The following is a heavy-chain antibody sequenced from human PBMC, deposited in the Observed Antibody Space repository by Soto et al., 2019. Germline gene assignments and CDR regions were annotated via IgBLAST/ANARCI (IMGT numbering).Heavy chain of an antibody. CDR2: IWNDGSKK. Sequence: QVQLVESGGGVVQPGRSLRLSCAVSGFTFSRYGMHWVRQAPGKGLEWAAIIWNDGSKKYYADSVKGRFTISRDNSKSTLYLQMDSLRAEDTAVYYCARENHDTNGYPHFDYWGQGTLVTVSS. V-gene: IGHV3-33*01. CDR3: ARENHDTNGYPHFDY. J-gene: IGHJ4*02. CDR1: GFTFSRYG. D-gene: IGHD3-22*01.